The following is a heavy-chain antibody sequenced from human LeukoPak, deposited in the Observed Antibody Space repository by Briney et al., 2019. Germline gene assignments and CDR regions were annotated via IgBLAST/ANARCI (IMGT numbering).Heavy chain of an antibody. V-gene: IGHV4-59*01. Sequence: KPSETLSLTCTVSGGSISSYYWSWIRQPPGKGLEWIGYIYYSGSTNYNPSLKSRVTISVDTSKNQFSLKLTSVTAADTAVYSFARSYCSGGSCHGAGMDVWGKGTTVTVSS. CDR2: IYYSGST. D-gene: IGHD2-15*01. J-gene: IGHJ6*04. CDR1: GGSISSYY. CDR3: ARSYCSGGSCHGAGMDV.